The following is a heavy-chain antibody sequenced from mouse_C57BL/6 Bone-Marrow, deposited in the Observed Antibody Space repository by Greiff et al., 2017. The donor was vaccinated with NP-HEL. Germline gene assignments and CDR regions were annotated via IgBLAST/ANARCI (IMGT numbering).Heavy chain of an antibody. Sequence: EVKLVESGGDLVKPGGSLKLSCAASGFTFSSYGMSWVRQTPDKRLEWVATISSGGSYTYYPDSVKGRFTISRDNAKNILYLKMSSLESEDTAMYDCARRFDGNYFDYWGQGTTLTVSS. V-gene: IGHV5-6*02. D-gene: IGHD2-3*01. CDR2: ISSGGSYT. J-gene: IGHJ2*01. CDR1: GFTFSSYG. CDR3: ARRFDGNYFDY.